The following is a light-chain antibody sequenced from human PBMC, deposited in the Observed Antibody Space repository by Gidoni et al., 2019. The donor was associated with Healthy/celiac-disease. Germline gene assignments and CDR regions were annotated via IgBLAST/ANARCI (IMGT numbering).Light chain of an antibody. CDR2: KAS. J-gene: IGKJ2*01. V-gene: IGKV1-5*03. CDR3: QQYNSYSPNT. Sequence: DIQMTQSPSTLSASVGDRVTITWRASQSISSWLAWYQQKPGKAPKLLIYKASSLESGVPSRFSGSGSGTEFTLTISSLQPDDFATYYCQQYNSYSPNTFGQGTKLEIK. CDR1: QSISSW.